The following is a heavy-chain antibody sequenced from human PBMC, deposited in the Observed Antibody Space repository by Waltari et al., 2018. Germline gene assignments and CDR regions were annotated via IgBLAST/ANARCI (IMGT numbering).Heavy chain of an antibody. D-gene: IGHD6-6*01. CDR3: ARHPEQLVGYWYFDL. J-gene: IGHJ2*01. CDR1: GYSISIGYY. CDR2: IDHSGST. V-gene: IGHV4-38-2*01. Sequence: QVQLQESGPGLVKPSETLSLTSDVSGYSISIGYYWGWIRQPPGKGLEWIGGIDHSGSTYQNPSLKSRLTISLDTSKNQFSLKRSSVTAADTAVFYCARHPEQLVGYWYFDLWGRGTLVTVSS.